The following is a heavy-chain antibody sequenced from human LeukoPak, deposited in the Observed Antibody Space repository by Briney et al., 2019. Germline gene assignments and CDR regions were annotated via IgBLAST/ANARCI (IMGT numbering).Heavy chain of an antibody. V-gene: IGHV3-21*01. CDR2: ISSSSSYI. Sequence: GGSLRLSCAASEFTFSSYSMNWVRQAPGKGLGGFSSISSSSSYIYYADSVKGRLTISRDNAKNSLYLQMNSLRAEDTAVYYCARDRDIVVVPAPLDYWGQGTLVTVSS. D-gene: IGHD2-2*01. CDR3: ARDRDIVVVPAPLDY. J-gene: IGHJ4*02. CDR1: EFTFSSYS.